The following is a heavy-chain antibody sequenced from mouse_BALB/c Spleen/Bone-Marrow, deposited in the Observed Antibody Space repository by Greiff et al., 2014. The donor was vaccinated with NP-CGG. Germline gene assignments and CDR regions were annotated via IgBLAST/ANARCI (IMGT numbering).Heavy chain of an antibody. CDR2: IDPGSGST. Sequence: DLVKPGASVKLSCKASGYTFTSSWIHWVKQRPGQGLEWIGSIDPGSGSTYYNAKFQGKATMTVDTSSSTAYIQLSSLSSDDTAVYFWARFPIYYGSYLGMDYWGQGTSVTVSS. CDR1: GYTFTSSW. J-gene: IGHJ4*01. CDR3: ARFPIYYGSYLGMDY. D-gene: IGHD2-1*01. V-gene: IGHV1S41*01.